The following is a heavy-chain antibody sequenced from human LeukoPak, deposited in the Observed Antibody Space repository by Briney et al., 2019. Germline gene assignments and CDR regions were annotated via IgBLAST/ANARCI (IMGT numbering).Heavy chain of an antibody. CDR3: ARGLVGNTYYYDSSGDDAFDI. D-gene: IGHD3-22*01. Sequence: SQTLSLTCAISGDSVSSNSAAWNWIRQSPSRGLEWLGRTYYRSKWYNYYAVSVKSRITINPDTSKNQFSLQLNSVTPEDTAVYYCARGLVGNTYYYDSSGDDAFDIWGQGTMVTVSS. J-gene: IGHJ3*02. V-gene: IGHV6-1*01. CDR1: GDSVSSNSAA. CDR2: TYYRSKWYN.